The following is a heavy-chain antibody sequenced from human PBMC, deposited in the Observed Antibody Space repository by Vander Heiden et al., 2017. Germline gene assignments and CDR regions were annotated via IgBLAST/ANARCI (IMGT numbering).Heavy chain of an antibody. CDR3: ARSRGYSSGLLDY. J-gene: IGHJ4*02. CDR1: GYTFTGSY. V-gene: IGHV1-2*04. Sequence: QVQLVQSGAEVTKPGASVKVSCKASGYTFTGSYVHWVRQAPGQGLEWMGWINPNSGGTNYAQKFQGWVTMTRDTSISTAYMELSRLRSDDTAVYYCARSRGYSSGLLDYWGQGTLVTVSS. CDR2: INPNSGGT. D-gene: IGHD6-19*01.